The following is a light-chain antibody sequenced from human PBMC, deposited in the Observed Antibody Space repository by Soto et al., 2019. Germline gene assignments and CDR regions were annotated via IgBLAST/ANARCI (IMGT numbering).Light chain of an antibody. CDR1: QGINSW. Sequence: RQMTHSPSSLSASVGDRVTMTGPASQGINSWLAWYQQKPAKAPQLLIYAASNSQSAGPPRRIGSGAGTDFTLTISSLQHADFATSYYRKPNSFPPKFGQGNKGDIK. CDR2: AAS. J-gene: IGKJ1*01. V-gene: IGKV1-12*01. CDR3: RKPNSFPPK.